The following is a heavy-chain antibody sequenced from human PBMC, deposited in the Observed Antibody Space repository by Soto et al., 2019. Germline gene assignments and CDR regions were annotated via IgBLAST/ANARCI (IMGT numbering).Heavy chain of an antibody. CDR1: GFNFSSYS. Sequence: PGGSMRVSSAAAGFNFSSYSGNWVRQAPGKGLEWVSYISSSSSTIYYADSVKGRFTISRDNAKNSLYLQMNSLRDEDTAVYYCASRRELLISWGQGTLVTVSS. CDR3: ASRRELLIS. J-gene: IGHJ5*02. D-gene: IGHD1-26*01. CDR2: ISSSSSTI. V-gene: IGHV3-48*02.